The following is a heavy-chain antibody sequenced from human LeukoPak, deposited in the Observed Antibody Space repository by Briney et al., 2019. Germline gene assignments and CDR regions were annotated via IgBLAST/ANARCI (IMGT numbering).Heavy chain of an antibody. J-gene: IGHJ3*02. CDR3: ARGTYSSGWSYDAFDI. CDR2: IIPIFGTA. V-gene: IGHV1-69*13. CDR1: GGTFSSYA. D-gene: IGHD6-25*01. Sequence: GASVKVSCKASGGTFSSYAISWVRQAPGQGLEWMGGIIPIFGTANYAQKFQGRVTITADESTSTAYMELSSLRSEDTAVYYCARGTYSSGWSYDAFDIWGEGTMVTVCS.